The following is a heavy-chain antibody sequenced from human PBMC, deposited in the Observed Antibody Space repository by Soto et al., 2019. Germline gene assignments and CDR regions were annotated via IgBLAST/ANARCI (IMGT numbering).Heavy chain of an antibody. D-gene: IGHD2-21*02. J-gene: IGHJ6*02. Sequence: QVHLVQSGAEVKKPGSSVKVSCQASGSTFSSYTVSWVRQAPGQGLEWMGRIIPVLGVTNYAPKFKGRVTITAEKSMTTAYMELSSLRSGDTAVYYCARRRYCGADCYSKYYYGMDVWGQGTTVTVSS. CDR3: ARRRYCGADCYSKYYYGMDV. CDR1: GSTFSSYT. CDR2: IIPVLGVT. V-gene: IGHV1-69*02.